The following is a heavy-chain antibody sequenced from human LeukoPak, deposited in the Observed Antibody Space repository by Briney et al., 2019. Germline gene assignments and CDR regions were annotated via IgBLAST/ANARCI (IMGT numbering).Heavy chain of an antibody. CDR1: GFTFSSYW. CDR2: IASDGSST. V-gene: IGHV3-74*01. Sequence: GGSLRLSCAASGFTFSSYWMNWVRQAPGKGLVWVSRIASDGSSTTYADSVKGRFSISRDNSKNTLYLQMNSLRAEDTAVYYCAKDWDDYGDYLPLDYWGQGTLVTVSS. D-gene: IGHD4-17*01. CDR3: AKDWDDYGDYLPLDY. J-gene: IGHJ4*02.